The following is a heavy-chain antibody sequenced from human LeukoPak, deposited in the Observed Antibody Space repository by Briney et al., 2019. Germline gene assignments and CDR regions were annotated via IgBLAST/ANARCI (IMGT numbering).Heavy chain of an antibody. D-gene: IGHD3-22*01. CDR1: GYSFTDYY. CDR2: INPTSGGT. V-gene: IGHV1-2*02. CDR3: ARGYYYDSSGLRVGNWFDP. J-gene: IGHJ5*02. Sequence: ASVKVSCKASGYSFTDYYMHWVRQAPGQGLQWMGCINPTSGGTHYAQNFQGRVTVTRDTSISTAYMELNRLTFDDTAVYYCARGYYYDSSGLRVGNWFDPWGQGTLVTVSS.